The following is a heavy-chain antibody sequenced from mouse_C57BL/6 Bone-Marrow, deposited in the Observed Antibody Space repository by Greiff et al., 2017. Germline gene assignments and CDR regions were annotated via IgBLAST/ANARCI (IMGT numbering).Heavy chain of an antibody. V-gene: IGHV1-85*01. J-gene: IGHJ1*03. CDR3: SRDYGSSYWYFDV. Sequence: QVQLQQSGPELVKPGASVKLSCKASGYTFTSYDINWVKQRPGQGLEWIGWIYPRDGSTKYNDKFKGKATLTVATSSSTAYMELHSLTSEDSAVYFCSRDYGSSYWYFDVWGTGTTVTVSS. D-gene: IGHD1-1*01. CDR1: GYTFTSYD. CDR2: IYPRDGST.